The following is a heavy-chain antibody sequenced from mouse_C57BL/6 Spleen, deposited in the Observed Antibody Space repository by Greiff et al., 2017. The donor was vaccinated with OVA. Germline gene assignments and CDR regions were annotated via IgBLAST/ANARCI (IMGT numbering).Heavy chain of an antibody. V-gene: IGHV1-54*01. CDR1: GYAFTNYL. D-gene: IGHD2-5*01. Sequence: QVQLKQSGAELVRPGTSVKVSCKASGYAFTNYLIEWVKQRPGQGLEWIGVINPGSGGTNYNEKFKGKATLTADKSSSTAYMQLSSLTSEDSAVYFCARDGSNLYWYFDVWGTGTTVTVSS. J-gene: IGHJ1*03. CDR3: ARDGSNLYWYFDV. CDR2: INPGSGGT.